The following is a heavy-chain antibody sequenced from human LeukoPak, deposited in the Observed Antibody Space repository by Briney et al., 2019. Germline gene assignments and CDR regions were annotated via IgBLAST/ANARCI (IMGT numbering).Heavy chain of an antibody. CDR1: GFTFSSYG. J-gene: IGHJ5*02. CDR3: AKAQPRAARQGASVRNWFDP. CDR2: ISYDGSNK. V-gene: IGHV3-30*18. Sequence: GGSLRLSCAASGFTFSSYGMHWVRRAPGKGLEWVAVISYDGSNKYYADSVKGRFTISRDNSKNTLYLQMNSLRAEDTAVYYCAKAQPRAARQGASVRNWFDPWGQGTLVTVSS. D-gene: IGHD6-6*01.